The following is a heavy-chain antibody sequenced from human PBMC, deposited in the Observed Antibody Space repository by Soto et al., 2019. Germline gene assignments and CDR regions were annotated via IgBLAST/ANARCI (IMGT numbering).Heavy chain of an antibody. J-gene: IGHJ6*02. D-gene: IGHD4-4*01. V-gene: IGHV3-48*03. CDR1: GFTFSSYE. Sequence: PEGSRRFSCADSGFTFSSYEMNWVRQAPGKGLEWVSYIGTSGKTIYYADSVRGRFTISRDNAKNSLYLRMNSLRAEDTAVYFCARDPTIYSRKFDYGLDVWGRETTVTVAS. CDR2: IGTSGKTI. CDR3: ARDPTIYSRKFDYGLDV.